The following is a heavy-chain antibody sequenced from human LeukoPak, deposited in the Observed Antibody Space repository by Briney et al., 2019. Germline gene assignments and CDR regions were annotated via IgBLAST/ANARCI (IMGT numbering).Heavy chain of an antibody. D-gene: IGHD5-18*01. Sequence: SETLSLTCAVYGGSFSGYYWSWIRQPPGKGLEWIGEINHSGSTNYNPSLKSRVTISVDTSKNQFSLKLSSVTAADTVVYYCARGKGYSYGYFWFDPWGQGTLVTVSS. CDR1: GGSFSGYY. J-gene: IGHJ5*02. CDR3: ARGKGYSYGYFWFDP. V-gene: IGHV4-34*01. CDR2: INHSGST.